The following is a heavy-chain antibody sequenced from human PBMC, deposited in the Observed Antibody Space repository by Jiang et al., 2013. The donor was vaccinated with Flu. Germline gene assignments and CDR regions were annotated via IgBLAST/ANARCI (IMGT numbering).Heavy chain of an antibody. CDR1: GFSLSTSGMC. CDR3: ARHSGLPTINYYYGMDV. CDR2: IDWDDDK. D-gene: IGHD5-12*01. Sequence: KPTQTLTLTCTFSGFSLSTSGMCVSWIRQPPGKALEWLARIDWDDDKYYSTSLKTRLTISKDTSKNQVVLTMTNMDPVDTATYYCARHSGLPTINYYYGMDVWGKGTTVTVSS. V-gene: IGHV2-70*11. J-gene: IGHJ6*04.